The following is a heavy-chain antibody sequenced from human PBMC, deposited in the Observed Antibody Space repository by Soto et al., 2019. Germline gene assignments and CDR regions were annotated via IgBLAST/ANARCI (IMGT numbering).Heavy chain of an antibody. J-gene: IGHJ3*02. CDR3: ARDLCGSSGYPTSTHGFDI. Sequence: EVQLVESGGGLVQAGESLRLSCAASGFTFSTSWMTWVRQAPGKGLEWVANMNHDGSERYYVDSVKGRFTISRDSAKNSLYLQMNGLRAEDTAVYYCARDLCGSSGYPTSTHGFDIWGQGTMVTVSS. CDR2: MNHDGSER. V-gene: IGHV3-7*04. CDR1: GFTFSTSW. D-gene: IGHD3-22*01.